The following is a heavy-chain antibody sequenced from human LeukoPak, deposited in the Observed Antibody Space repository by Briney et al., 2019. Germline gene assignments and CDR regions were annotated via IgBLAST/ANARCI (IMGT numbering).Heavy chain of an antibody. D-gene: IGHD2-21*02. V-gene: IGHV5-51*01. Sequence: GAYLKFSCNASGYSFTSYCVGWVRQMPGKSLEWMRVIYPGDSDTSYSPSFQGQVTISAGKSISTAYLQWSSLKASDTAMYYCAMGYCGGDCFKYDAFDIWGQGTMVTVSS. CDR1: GYSFTSYC. CDR2: IYPGDSDT. J-gene: IGHJ3*02. CDR3: AMGYCGGDCFKYDAFDI.